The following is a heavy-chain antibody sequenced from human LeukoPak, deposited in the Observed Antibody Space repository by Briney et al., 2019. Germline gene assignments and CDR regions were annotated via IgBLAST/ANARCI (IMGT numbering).Heavy chain of an antibody. CDR3: ARGPRYFDWLLQEPFDY. CDR1: GGSFSGYY. V-gene: IGHV4-34*01. CDR2: INHSGST. Sequence: SETLSLTCAVYGGSFSGYYWSWIRQPPGKGLEWIGEINHSGSTNYNPSLKSRVTISVDTSKNQFSLKLSSVTAADTAVYYCARGPRYFDWLLQEPFDYWGQGTLVTVSS. J-gene: IGHJ4*02. D-gene: IGHD3-9*01.